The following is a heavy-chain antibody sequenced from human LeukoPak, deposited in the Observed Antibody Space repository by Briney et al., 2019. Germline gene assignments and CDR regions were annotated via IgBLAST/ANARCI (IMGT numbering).Heavy chain of an antibody. D-gene: IGHD2-2*02. V-gene: IGHV1-24*01. CDR3: ATVGGYCSSTSCYTTLDY. CDR2: FDPEDGET. J-gene: IGHJ4*02. CDR1: GYTLTELS. Sequence: GASVKVSCKVSGYTLTELSMHWVRQAPGKGLEWMGGFDPEDGETIYAQKFQGRVTMTEDTSTDTAYMELSSLGSEDTAVYYCATVGGYCSSTSCYTTLDYWGQGTLVTVSS.